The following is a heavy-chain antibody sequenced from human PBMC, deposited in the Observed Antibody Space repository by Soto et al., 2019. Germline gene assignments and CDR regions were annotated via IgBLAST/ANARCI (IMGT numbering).Heavy chain of an antibody. CDR3: ARDPGTGSYDSSGYYYD. CDR1: GFTLSSYW. J-gene: IGHJ4*02. V-gene: IGHV3-74*01. D-gene: IGHD3-22*01. Sequence: EVQLVESGGGLVQPGGSLRLSCAASGFTLSSYWMHWVRQAPGKGLVWVSRINSDGSSTSYADSVKGRFNISSDNANNTLSLQMNSLRAEDTVVYYCARDPGTGSYDSSGYYYDWGQGTRVSVSS. CDR2: INSDGSST.